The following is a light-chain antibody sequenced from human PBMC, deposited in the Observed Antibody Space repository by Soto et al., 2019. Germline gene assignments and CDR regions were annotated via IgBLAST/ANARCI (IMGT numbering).Light chain of an antibody. CDR1: QSVSSSY. CDR3: QQYGSSWT. Sequence: EIVLPQSPGTLSLSPGERATLSCRASQSVSSSYLAWYQQKPGQAPRLLIYGASSRATGIPDRFSGSWSGTDFTLTISRLEPEDFAVYYCQQYGSSWTFGQGTKVEIK. J-gene: IGKJ1*01. CDR2: GAS. V-gene: IGKV3-20*01.